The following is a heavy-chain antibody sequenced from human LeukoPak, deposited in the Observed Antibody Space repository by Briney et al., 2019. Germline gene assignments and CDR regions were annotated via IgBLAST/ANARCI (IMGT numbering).Heavy chain of an antibody. Sequence: PGGSLRLSCAASGFTFDNYAMHWVRQAPGKGLEWISGISWNSATIAYADSVKGRFTISRDNAKNSLYLQMNSLRAGDTALYYCAKDVGDYPSSCFDPWGQGTLVTVSS. CDR3: AKDVGDYPSSCFDP. D-gene: IGHD4-17*01. V-gene: IGHV3-9*01. CDR2: ISWNSATI. J-gene: IGHJ5*02. CDR1: GFTFDNYA.